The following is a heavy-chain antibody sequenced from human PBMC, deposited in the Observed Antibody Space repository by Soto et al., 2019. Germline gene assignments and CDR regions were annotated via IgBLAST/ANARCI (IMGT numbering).Heavy chain of an antibody. V-gene: IGHV3-48*02. CDR3: ARVPGYCSGGSCYEALPSDY. D-gene: IGHD2-15*01. Sequence: EVQLVESGGGLVQPGGSLRLSCAASGFTFSSYSMNWVRQAPGKGLEWVSYISSSSSTIYYADSVKGRFTISRDNAKNSLYLQMNSLRDEDTAVYYCARVPGYCSGGSCYEALPSDYWGQGTLVTVSS. CDR1: GFTFSSYS. CDR2: ISSSSSTI. J-gene: IGHJ4*02.